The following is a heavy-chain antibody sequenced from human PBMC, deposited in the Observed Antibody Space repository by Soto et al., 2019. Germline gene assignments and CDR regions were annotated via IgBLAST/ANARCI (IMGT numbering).Heavy chain of an antibody. V-gene: IGHV1-8*01. D-gene: IGHD6-13*01. CDR3: ARGRPDSSSWYWGFDY. Sequence: ASVKVSCKASGYTFTRYDINWVRQATGQGPEWVGWMNPNSGNTGSAQKFQGRVTVTRNISISTAYMELSSLTSEDTAVYYCARGRPDSSSWYWGFDYWGRGTLVTVSS. CDR1: GYTFTRYD. J-gene: IGHJ4*02. CDR2: MNPNSGNT.